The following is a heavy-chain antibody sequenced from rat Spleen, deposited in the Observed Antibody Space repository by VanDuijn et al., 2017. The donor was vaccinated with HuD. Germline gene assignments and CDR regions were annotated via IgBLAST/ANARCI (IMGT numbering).Heavy chain of an antibody. D-gene: IGHD1-10*01. CDR3: TRGDGNNYLFDY. Sequence: QVQLKESGPGLVQPSQTLSLTCTVSGFSLTSNGVSWVRQPPGKGLEWIAAISSGGSTYYNSALKSRLSISRDTSKSQVFLKMKSLQTEDTAIYFCTRGDGNNYLFDYWGQGVMVTVSS. CDR1: GFSLTSNG. V-gene: IGHV2S12*01. J-gene: IGHJ2*01. CDR2: ISSGGST.